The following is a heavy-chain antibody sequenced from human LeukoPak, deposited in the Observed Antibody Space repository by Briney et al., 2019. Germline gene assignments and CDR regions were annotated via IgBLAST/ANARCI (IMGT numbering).Heavy chain of an antibody. D-gene: IGHD3-22*01. CDR1: GYIFTNYW. J-gene: IGHJ4*02. CDR3: ARLDDSSGYYPNHFDY. CDR2: IYPGDSDT. Sequence: GESLKISCQASGYIFTNYWIGWVRQMPGKGLEWMGIIYPGDSDTRYSPSFQGQVTISADKSISTAYLQWSSLKASDTAMYYCARLDDSSGYYPNHFDYWGQGTLVTVSS. V-gene: IGHV5-51*01.